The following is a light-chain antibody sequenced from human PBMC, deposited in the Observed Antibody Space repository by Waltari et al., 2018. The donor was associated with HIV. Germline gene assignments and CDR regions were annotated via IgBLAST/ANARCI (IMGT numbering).Light chain of an antibody. Sequence: SALTQPASVSGSPAQSTTISSTAPSSDVGSHNLVSWYPQHPGKVPKLMIYEVSTRPSGVSYRFSGSKSGDTASLTISGLQAEDEADYYCCSYAGSSTLIFGGGTKLTVL. V-gene: IGLV2-23*02. CDR3: CSYAGSSTLI. J-gene: IGLJ2*01. CDR1: SSDVGSHNL. CDR2: EVS.